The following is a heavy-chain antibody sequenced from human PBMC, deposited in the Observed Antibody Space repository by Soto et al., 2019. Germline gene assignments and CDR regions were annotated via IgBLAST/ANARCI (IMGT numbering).Heavy chain of an antibody. CDR1: GFTFSSYA. Sequence: GGSLRLSCAASGFTFSSYATSWVRQAPGKGLEWVSGISGSGDNIYYGDSVRGRFTISRDNSKNTLYLQMNSLRVEDTAVYFCVRTLYGYNYGISDSWGQGTLVTVSS. CDR2: ISGSGDNI. D-gene: IGHD5-18*01. V-gene: IGHV3-23*01. J-gene: IGHJ5*01. CDR3: VRTLYGYNYGISDS.